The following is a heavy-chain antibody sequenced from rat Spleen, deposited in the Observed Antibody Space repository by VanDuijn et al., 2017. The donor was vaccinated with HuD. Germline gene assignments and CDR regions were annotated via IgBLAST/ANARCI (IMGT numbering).Heavy chain of an antibody. CDR2: MWTGGST. Sequence: QVQLKESGPGLVQPSQTLSLTCTVSGFSLISYSVNWVRQPPGKGLEWMGVMWTGGSTAYNSLLKSRLSISRDTSKSQVFLEMNSLQTDDTGTYYCTIHPRYWGQGVMVTVSS. CDR3: TIHPRY. D-gene: IGHD3-1*01. J-gene: IGHJ2*01. CDR1: GFSLISYS. V-gene: IGHV2-1*01.